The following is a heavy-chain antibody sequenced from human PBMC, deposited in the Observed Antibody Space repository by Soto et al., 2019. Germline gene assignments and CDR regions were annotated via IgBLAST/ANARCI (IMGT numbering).Heavy chain of an antibody. D-gene: IGHD3-3*01. V-gene: IGHV5-51*01. CDR1: GYSFTSYW. J-gene: IGHJ4*02. CDR3: ARLKVRLRFLEWSRPLYFDY. Sequence: GESLKISCKGSGYSFTSYWIGWVRQMPGKGLEWMGIIYPGDSDTRYSPSFQGQVTISADKSISTAYLQWSSLKASDTAMYYCARLKVRLRFLEWSRPLYFDYWGQGTLVTVSS. CDR2: IYPGDSDT.